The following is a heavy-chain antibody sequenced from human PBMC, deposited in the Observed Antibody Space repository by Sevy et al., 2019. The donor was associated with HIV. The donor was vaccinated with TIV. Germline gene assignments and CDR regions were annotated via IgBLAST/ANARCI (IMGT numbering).Heavy chain of an antibody. V-gene: IGHV3-23*01. CDR3: AREGCTRPNDY. J-gene: IGHJ4*02. Sequence: GGSLRLSCAASGFAFYDYSMSWIRQAPGKGLEWVATLSFGCGKINYADSVKGRFTISRDNSKNSFCLQMDNLRVEDTALYYCAREGCTRPNDYRGQRTRVTVSA. D-gene: IGHD2-8*01. CDR2: LSFGCGKI. CDR1: GFAFYDYS.